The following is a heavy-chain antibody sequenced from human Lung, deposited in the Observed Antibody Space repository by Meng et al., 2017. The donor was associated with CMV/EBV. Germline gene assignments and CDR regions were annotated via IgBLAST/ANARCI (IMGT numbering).Heavy chain of an antibody. Sequence: ASVKVSXKASGYTFSSYDINWVRQATGQGLEWMGWMNPNRGNTGYAQKFQGRVTMTRNTSISTAYMELSSLRSEDTAVYYCARVDYYDSSGYPMTYNWFDPWGQGTLVTAPQ. J-gene: IGHJ5*02. CDR1: GYTFSSYD. V-gene: IGHV1-8*01. CDR3: ARVDYYDSSGYPMTYNWFDP. D-gene: IGHD3-22*01. CDR2: MNPNRGNT.